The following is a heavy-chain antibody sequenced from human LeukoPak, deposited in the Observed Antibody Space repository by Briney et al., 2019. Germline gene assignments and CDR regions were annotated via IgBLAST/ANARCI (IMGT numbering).Heavy chain of an antibody. CDR1: GDSISTYY. D-gene: IGHD3-22*01. Sequence: SETLSLTCTVSGDSISTYYWSWIRQPPGKGLEWIAYVFHSGSTNYNPSLKSRVTILVDTSKNQFSLILTSVTAADTAVYYCARAGNGYYPFDYWGQGTLVTVSS. J-gene: IGHJ4*02. CDR3: ARAGNGYYPFDY. V-gene: IGHV4-59*01. CDR2: VFHSGST.